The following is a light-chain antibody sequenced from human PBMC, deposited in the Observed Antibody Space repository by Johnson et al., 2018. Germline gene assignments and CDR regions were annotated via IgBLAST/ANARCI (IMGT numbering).Light chain of an antibody. Sequence: QSVLTQPPSVSAAPGQKVTISCSGSSSNIGNNYVSWYQQLPGTAPKLLIYENNKRPSGIPDRFSGSKSGTSATPGITGLQTGDEADYYCGTWASSLSAGNVFGTGTKVTVL. CDR1: SSNIGNNY. V-gene: IGLV1-51*02. J-gene: IGLJ1*01. CDR2: ENN. CDR3: GTWASSLSAGNV.